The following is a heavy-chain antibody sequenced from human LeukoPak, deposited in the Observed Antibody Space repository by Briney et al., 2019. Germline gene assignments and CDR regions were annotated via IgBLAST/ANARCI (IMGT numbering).Heavy chain of an antibody. V-gene: IGHV3-48*01. CDR2: ISKSGGTQ. Sequence: GGSQRLSCAASGFTFSRHSMNWVRQAPGKGLEWVSYISKSGGTQYYADSVKGRFTISRDNSKNTLDLHMNSLRTEDTALYYCARDGGSFDYWGQGTLVTVSS. D-gene: IGHD2-15*01. J-gene: IGHJ4*02. CDR3: ARDGGSFDY. CDR1: GFTFSRHS.